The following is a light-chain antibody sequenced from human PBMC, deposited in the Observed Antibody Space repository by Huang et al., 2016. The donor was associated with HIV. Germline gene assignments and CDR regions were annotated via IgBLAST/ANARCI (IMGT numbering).Light chain of an antibody. V-gene: IGKV1-17*03. CDR2: AAS. CDR1: QDIDIY. Sequence: DIQMTQSPSAMSASVGDRITITWRASQDIDIYLAWFQQRPGQVPKRLIYAASTLQNGVPSRFSGSGSGTEFTLTITNLQSEDFATYYCLQHDSYPFTFGGGTKVEI. J-gene: IGKJ4*01. CDR3: LQHDSYPFT.